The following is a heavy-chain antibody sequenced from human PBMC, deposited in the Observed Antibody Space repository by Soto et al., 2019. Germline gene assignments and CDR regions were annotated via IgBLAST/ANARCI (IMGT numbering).Heavy chain of an antibody. J-gene: IGHJ4*02. V-gene: IGHV3-23*01. CDR3: AKDSSAMIVVVIAPFDH. Sequence: PGGSLRLSCAASGFTFSNAWMNWVRQAPGKGLEWVSTISGSAGNTYYANSVKGRFTISRDNSKNTLYLQMNSLRAEDTAVYYCAKDSSAMIVVVIAPFDHWGQGTLVTVPT. D-gene: IGHD3-22*01. CDR1: GFTFSNAW. CDR2: ISGSAGNT.